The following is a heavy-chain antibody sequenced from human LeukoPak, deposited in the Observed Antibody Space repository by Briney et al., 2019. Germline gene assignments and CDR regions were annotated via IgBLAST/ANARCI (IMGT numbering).Heavy chain of an antibody. CDR1: GFTFSTYA. V-gene: IGHV3-23*01. CDR2: ISGSGRTT. Sequence: GGSLRLSCAASGFTFSTYAMTWVRQAPGKGLEWVSSISGSGRTTYYADSVKGRFTISRDNSKNTLSLQMNSLRAEDTAVYYCATTVGYCSSTSCSRFRYFDYWGQEPWSPSPQ. CDR3: ATTVGYCSSTSCSRFRYFDY. D-gene: IGHD2-2*01. J-gene: IGHJ4*01.